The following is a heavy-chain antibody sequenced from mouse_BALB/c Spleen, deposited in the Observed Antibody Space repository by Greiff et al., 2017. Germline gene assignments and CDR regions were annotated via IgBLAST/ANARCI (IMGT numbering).Heavy chain of an antibody. V-gene: IGHV2-9*02. Sequence: VKLMESGPGLVAPSQSLSITCTVSGFSLTSYGVHWVRQPPGKGLEWLGVIWAGGSTNYNSALMSRLSISKDNSKSQVFLKMNSLQTDDTAMYYCARGLFLNWYFDVWGAGTTVTVSS. D-gene: IGHD1-1*02. CDR1: GFSLTSYG. CDR3: ARGLFLNWYFDV. CDR2: IWAGGST. J-gene: IGHJ1*01.